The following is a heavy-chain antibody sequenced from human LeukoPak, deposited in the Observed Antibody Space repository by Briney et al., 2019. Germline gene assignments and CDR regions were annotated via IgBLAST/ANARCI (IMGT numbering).Heavy chain of an antibody. CDR1: GFSLSTSGVG. CDR2: IYWDDDK. J-gene: IGHJ4*02. D-gene: IGHD4-17*01. CDR3: ALATTRLYYFDY. V-gene: IGHV2-5*02. Sequence: ESGPTLVKPTQTLMLTCTFSGFSLSTSGVGVGWIRQPPGKALEWLALIYWDDDKRYSPSLKSRLTITKDTSKNQVVLTMTNMDPVDTATYYCALATTRLYYFDYWGQGTLVTVSS.